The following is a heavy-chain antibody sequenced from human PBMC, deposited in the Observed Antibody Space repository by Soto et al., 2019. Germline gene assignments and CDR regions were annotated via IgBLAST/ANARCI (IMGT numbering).Heavy chain of an antibody. CDR1: GYTFTSYA. CDR3: ASSPASYVWWSYRYSY. J-gene: IGHJ4*02. V-gene: IGHV1-3*01. D-gene: IGHD3-16*02. CDR2: INAGNGNT. Sequence: ASVKVSCKASGYTFTSYAVHWVRQAPGQRLEWMGWINAGNGNTKYSQKFQGRVTITSDTSASTAYMELSSLRSEDTAVYYCASSPASYVWWSYRYSYWGQGTLVTVFS.